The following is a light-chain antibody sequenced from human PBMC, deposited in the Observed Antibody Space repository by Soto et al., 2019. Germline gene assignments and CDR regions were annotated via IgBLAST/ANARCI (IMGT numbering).Light chain of an antibody. J-gene: IGKJ2*03. V-gene: IGKV3-15*01. Sequence: EIVMTQSPVTLSVSLGERATLSCRTSQSVSRYLAWYQQKPGQAPRLLIYGASTRATGVPVRFSGSGSGTAFTLTISSLQSEDSAVYYCPQYNNWPPYSFGQGTKLEIK. CDR1: QSVSRY. CDR2: GAS. CDR3: PQYNNWPPYS.